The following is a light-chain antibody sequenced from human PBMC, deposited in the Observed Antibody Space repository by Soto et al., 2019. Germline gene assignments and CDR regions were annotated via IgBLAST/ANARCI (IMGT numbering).Light chain of an antibody. CDR1: SSDVGGYNS. CDR3: SSFTTSTTYV. V-gene: IGLV2-14*01. Sequence: QSALTQPASVSGSPGQSITISCTGTSSDVGGYNSVSWYQQHPGKAPKLMIYEVSHRPSGVSNRFSGSQSANTASLTISGLQAEDEADYYCSSFTTSTTYVFGTWTKRTVL. J-gene: IGLJ1*01. CDR2: EVS.